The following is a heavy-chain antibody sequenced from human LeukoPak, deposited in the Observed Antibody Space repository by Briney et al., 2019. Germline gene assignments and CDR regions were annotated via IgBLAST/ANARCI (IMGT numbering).Heavy chain of an antibody. CDR1: GGSISSYY. CDR3: ARDGPVGDYIHDAFDI. J-gene: IGHJ3*02. V-gene: IGHV4-59*01. CDR2: IYYSGST. D-gene: IGHD4-17*01. Sequence: SETLSLTCTFSGGSISSYYWSWLRQPPGKGLEWIGYIYYSGSTNYNPSLKSRVTISVDTSKNQFSLKLSSVTAADTAVYYCARDGPVGDYIHDAFDIWGQGTMVTVSS.